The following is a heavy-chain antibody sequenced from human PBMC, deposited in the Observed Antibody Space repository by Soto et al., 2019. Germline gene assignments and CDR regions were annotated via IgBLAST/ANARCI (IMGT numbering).Heavy chain of an antibody. CDR1: GGSISSSSYY. J-gene: IGHJ4*02. D-gene: IGHD3-10*01. V-gene: IGHV4-39*01. CDR2: IYYSGST. Sequence: SETLSLTCTVSGGSISSSSYYWGWIRQPPGRGLEWIGSIYYSGSTYYNPSLKSRVTISVDTSKNQFSLKLSSVTAADTAVYYCASLEWFGELSNYWGQGTLVTVSS. CDR3: ASLEWFGELSNY.